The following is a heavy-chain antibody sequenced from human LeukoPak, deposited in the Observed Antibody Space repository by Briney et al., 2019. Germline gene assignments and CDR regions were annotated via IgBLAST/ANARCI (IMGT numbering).Heavy chain of an antibody. J-gene: IGHJ6*03. CDR3: ARTTTYSSSWYSNYYYYYMDV. Sequence: PSETLSLTCTVSGGSISSYYWSWIRQPPGKGLEWIGYIYTSGSTNYNPSLKSRVTISVDTSKNQFSLKLSSVTAADTAVYYCARTTTYSSSWYSNYYYYYMDVWGKGTTVTVSS. CDR2: IYTSGST. D-gene: IGHD6-13*01. V-gene: IGHV4-4*09. CDR1: GGSISSYY.